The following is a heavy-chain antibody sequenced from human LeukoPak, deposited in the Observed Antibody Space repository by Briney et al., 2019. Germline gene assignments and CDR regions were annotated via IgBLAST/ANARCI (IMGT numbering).Heavy chain of an antibody. D-gene: IGHD5-18*01. CDR2: IKQDGSEK. Sequence: GGSLRLSCAASGFTFSSYWMSWVRQAPGKGLEWVANIKQDGSEKYYVDSVKGRFTISRDNAKNSLYLQMNSLRAEDTAVYYCAREGLPSRVTAFDIWGQGTMVTVSS. CDR1: GFTFSSYW. CDR3: AREGLPSRVTAFDI. J-gene: IGHJ3*02. V-gene: IGHV3-7*01.